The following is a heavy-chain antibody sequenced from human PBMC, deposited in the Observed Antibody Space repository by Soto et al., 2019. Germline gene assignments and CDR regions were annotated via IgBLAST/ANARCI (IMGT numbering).Heavy chain of an antibody. Sequence: PGGSLRLSCAASGFTFDDYSMHWVRQGPGKGLEWVSCISCSGGTIYYADSVKGRFTISRDNAKNSLYLQMNSLRGEDTAVYYWAKDKSEYGSDLTGFDNWGQGTLVTVSS. V-gene: IGHV3-9*01. CDR1: GFTFDDYS. D-gene: IGHD6-19*01. CDR2: ISCSGGTI. J-gene: IGHJ4*02. CDR3: AKDKSEYGSDLTGFDN.